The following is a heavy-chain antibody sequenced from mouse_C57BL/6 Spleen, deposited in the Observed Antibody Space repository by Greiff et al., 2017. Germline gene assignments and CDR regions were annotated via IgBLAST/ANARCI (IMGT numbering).Heavy chain of an antibody. Sequence: EVHLVESGGGLVQPKGSLKLSCAASGFSFNTYAMNWVRQAPGKGLEWVARIRSKSNNYATYYADSVKDRFTISRDDSESMLYLQMNNLKTEDTAMYCGVRVSPYAMDYWGQGTSVTVSS. V-gene: IGHV10-1*01. CDR2: IRSKSNNYAT. CDR1: GFSFNTYA. D-gene: IGHD2-2*01. CDR3: VRVSPYAMDY. J-gene: IGHJ4*01.